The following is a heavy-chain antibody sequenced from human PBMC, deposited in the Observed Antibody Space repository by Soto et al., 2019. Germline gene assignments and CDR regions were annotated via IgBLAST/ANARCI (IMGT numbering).Heavy chain of an antibody. CDR1: GYTFTSYG. V-gene: IGHV1-18*01. J-gene: IGHJ4*02. D-gene: IGHD1-26*01. Sequence: ASVKVSCKASGYTFTSYGISWVRQAPGQGLEWMGWISAYNGNTNYAQKLQGRVTMTTDTSTSTAYMELRSLRSDDTAVYYCARDTGATLKPSYFDYWGQGTRVTVSS. CDR2: ISAYNGNT. CDR3: ARDTGATLKPSYFDY.